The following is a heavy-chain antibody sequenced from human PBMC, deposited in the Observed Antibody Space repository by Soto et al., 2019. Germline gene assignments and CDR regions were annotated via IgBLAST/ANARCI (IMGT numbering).Heavy chain of an antibody. CDR1: GYTFTSYD. Sequence: QVQLVQSGAEVKKPGASVKVSCKASGYTFTSYDINWVRQATGQGLEWMGWMNPNSGNTGYAQKFQGRVTMTRNTSLSTAYMELSSLRSEDTAVYYCARETELRFWEWLSRPTRWFDPWGQGTLVTVSS. D-gene: IGHD3-3*01. CDR2: MNPNSGNT. J-gene: IGHJ5*02. V-gene: IGHV1-8*01. CDR3: ARETELRFWEWLSRPTRWFDP.